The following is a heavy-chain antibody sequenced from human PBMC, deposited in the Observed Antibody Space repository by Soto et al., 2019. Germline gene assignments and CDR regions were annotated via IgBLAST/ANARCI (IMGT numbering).Heavy chain of an antibody. D-gene: IGHD1-26*01. CDR2: ISGSDDST. V-gene: IGHV3-23*01. CDR1: EFTFSSYA. J-gene: IGHJ4*02. Sequence: EVQLLESGGGLVQPGGSLRLSCAASEFTFSSYAMIWVRQAPGKGLNWVSAISGSDDSTYYADSVKGRFTISRDNSKNTLYLQMNSLRAEDTAVYYCAKTRATAGIDYWGQGTLVTVSS. CDR3: AKTRATAGIDY.